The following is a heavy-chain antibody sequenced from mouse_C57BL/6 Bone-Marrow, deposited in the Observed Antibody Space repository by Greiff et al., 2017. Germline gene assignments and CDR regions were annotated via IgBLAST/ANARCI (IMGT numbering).Heavy chain of an antibody. CDR3: ARRSLYSMDY. CDR1: GYTFTSYW. J-gene: IGHJ4*01. V-gene: IGHV1-55*01. CDR2: IYHGSGST. Sequence: VKLQQPGAELVKPGASVKMSCKASGYTFTSYWITWVKQRPGQGLEWIGDIYHGSGSTNYNEKFKSKATLTVDPSSSPAYMQRSSLTAEYSAVYDCARRSLYSMDYWGQGTSGTVSA.